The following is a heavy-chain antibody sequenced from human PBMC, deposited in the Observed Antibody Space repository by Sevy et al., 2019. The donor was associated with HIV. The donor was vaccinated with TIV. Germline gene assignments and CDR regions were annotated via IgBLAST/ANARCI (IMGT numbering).Heavy chain of an antibody. CDR3: GKFTLWVYDPTNRKCGMDV. D-gene: IGHD5-12*01. V-gene: IGHV1-18*01. J-gene: IGHJ6*02. CDR1: GYNFINYG. CDR2: SSPFTGSP. Sequence: ASVKVSCKASGYNFINYGISWVRQAPGQGLEWVGGSSPFTGSPNYPQKLQDRVTVTTDTATNTAYMELRNLRSDDTAVYYCGKFTLWVYDPTNRKCGMDVWGQGTTVTVSS.